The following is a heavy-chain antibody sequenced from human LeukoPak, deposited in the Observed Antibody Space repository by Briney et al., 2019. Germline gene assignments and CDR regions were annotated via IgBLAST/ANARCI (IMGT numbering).Heavy chain of an antibody. CDR2: IYTSGST. CDR1: GGSISSYY. D-gene: IGHD3-9*01. CDR3: ARGRTLRYFDWLSYYYYYYMDV. J-gene: IGHJ6*03. V-gene: IGHV4-4*07. Sequence: PSETLSLTCTVSGGSISSYYWSWIRQPAGKGLEWIGRIYTSGSTNYNPSLKSRVTMSVDTSKNQFSLKLSSVTAADTAVYYCARGRTLRYFDWLSYYYYYYMDVWGKGTTVTVSS.